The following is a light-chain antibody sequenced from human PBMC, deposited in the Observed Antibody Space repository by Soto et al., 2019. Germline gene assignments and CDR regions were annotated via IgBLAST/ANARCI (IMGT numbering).Light chain of an antibody. CDR1: STDFVSYNR. CDR2: EAS. Sequence: SALAQPPSVSGSPGQSVTISCTGTSTDFVSYNRVSWDQQPPGTAPKLIIYEASNRPSGVPDRFSGSKSGNTASLTISGLQAADEADYYCSLYTSENTYVFGTGTKVTVL. J-gene: IGLJ1*01. CDR3: SLYTSENTYV. V-gene: IGLV2-18*01.